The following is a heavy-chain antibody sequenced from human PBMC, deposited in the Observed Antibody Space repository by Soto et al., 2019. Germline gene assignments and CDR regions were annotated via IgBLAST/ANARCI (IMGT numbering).Heavy chain of an antibody. CDR1: GYTFTSYG. CDR2: ISAYNGNT. V-gene: IGHV1-18*03. CDR3: ARAVGDYFSSLRLDY. J-gene: IGHJ4*02. D-gene: IGHD4-17*01. Sequence: ASVKVSCKASGYTFTSYGISWVRQAPGQGLEWMGWISAYNGNTNYAQKLQGRVTMTTDTSTSTAYMELSSLRSEDMAVYYCARAVGDYFSSLRLDYWGQGTLVTVSS.